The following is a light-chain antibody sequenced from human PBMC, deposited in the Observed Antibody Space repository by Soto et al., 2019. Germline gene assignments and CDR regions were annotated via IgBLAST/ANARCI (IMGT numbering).Light chain of an antibody. CDR1: SSDVGNYNH. Sequence: QSALTQPASVSGSPGQSVTISCTGTSSDVGNYNHVSWYQQHPGKAPKLMIYEATQRPSGVSNRFSASKSGNTASLTISGLQAEDESDCYCCSYAGSQTWVFGGGTKLTVL. V-gene: IGLV2-23*01. CDR2: EAT. CDR3: CSYAGSQTWV. J-gene: IGLJ3*02.